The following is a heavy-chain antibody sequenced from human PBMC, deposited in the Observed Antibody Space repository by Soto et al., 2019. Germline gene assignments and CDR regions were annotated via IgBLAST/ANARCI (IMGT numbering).Heavy chain of an antibody. D-gene: IGHD1-1*01. CDR2: IYPDDSDT. Sequence: ESLKISCTGSRYSFTSYWIGWVRQMPGKGLEWMGIIYPDDSDTRYSPSFQGQVTISADKSISTAYLQWSSLKAADTAMYYCARHERERRGVNYGMDVWGQGTTVTVSS. CDR3: ARHERERRGVNYGMDV. CDR1: RYSFTSYW. J-gene: IGHJ6*02. V-gene: IGHV5-51*01.